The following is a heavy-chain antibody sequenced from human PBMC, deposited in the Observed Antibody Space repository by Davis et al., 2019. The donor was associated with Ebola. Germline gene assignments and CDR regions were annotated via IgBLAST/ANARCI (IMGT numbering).Heavy chain of an antibody. Sequence: GESLKISCATSGFPLVNYNMNWVRQAPGKGLEWIAYIDGGGRSTYYNDSVKGRFTISRDTATNSLFLQMNNLRGDDTAVYFCVREGRLTSRFDSWGKGTLVTVSS. CDR3: VREGRLTSRFDS. V-gene: IGHV3-48*01. J-gene: IGHJ4*02. CDR1: GFPLVNYN. D-gene: IGHD3-10*01. CDR2: IDGGGRST.